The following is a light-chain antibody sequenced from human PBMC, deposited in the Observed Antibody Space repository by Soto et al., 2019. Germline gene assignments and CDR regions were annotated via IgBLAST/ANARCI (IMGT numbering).Light chain of an antibody. Sequence: EIVMTQSPATPSLSPGERATLSCRASQSVSSNLAWYQQKPGQAPRLLIYGASTRPTGIPDRFSGSGSGTEFTLTISSLQSEDLAVYYCQQYNNWPWTFGQGTKVEI. J-gene: IGKJ1*01. CDR3: QQYNNWPWT. CDR2: GAS. CDR1: QSVSSN. V-gene: IGKV3-15*01.